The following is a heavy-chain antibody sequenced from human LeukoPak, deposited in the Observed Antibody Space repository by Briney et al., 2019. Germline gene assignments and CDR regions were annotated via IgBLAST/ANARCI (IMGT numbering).Heavy chain of an antibody. CDR2: IYQSGST. V-gene: IGHV4-38-2*02. J-gene: IGHJ4*02. Sequence: ASETLSLTCTVSGYSISSGYYWGWIRQPPGKGLEWIGSIYQSGSTNYNPSLKSRVTISVDTSKNQFSLKLSPVTAADTAVYYCARDYYGSGSCFDYWGQGTLVTVSS. CDR3: ARDYYGSGSCFDY. CDR1: GYSISSGYY. D-gene: IGHD3-10*01.